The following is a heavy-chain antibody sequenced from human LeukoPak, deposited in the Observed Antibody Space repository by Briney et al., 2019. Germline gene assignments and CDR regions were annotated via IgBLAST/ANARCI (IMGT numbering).Heavy chain of an antibody. CDR2: ISAYNGNT. D-gene: IGHD6-13*01. Sequence: ASVKVSCKASGYTFTSYGISWVRQAPGQGLEWTGWISAYNGNTNYAQKLQGRVTMTTDTSTSTAYMELRSLRSDDTAVYYCAREYSSSWYDYYYGMDVWGQGTTVTVSS. CDR1: GYTFTSYG. CDR3: AREYSSSWYDYYYGMDV. J-gene: IGHJ6*02. V-gene: IGHV1-18*01.